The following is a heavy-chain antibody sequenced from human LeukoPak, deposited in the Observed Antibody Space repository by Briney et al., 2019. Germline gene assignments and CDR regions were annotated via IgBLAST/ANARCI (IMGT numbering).Heavy chain of an antibody. V-gene: IGHV1-18*01. CDR1: GYTFTSYG. Sequence: ASVKVSCKASGYTFTSYGISWVRQAPGQGLEWMGWISAYNGNTNYAQKLQGRVTMTTDTSTSTAYMELRSLRSDDTAVYYCARDRCSSTSCYDLGYYYGMDVWGQGTTVTVSS. D-gene: IGHD2-2*01. CDR3: ARDRCSSTSCYDLGYYYGMDV. J-gene: IGHJ6*02. CDR2: ISAYNGNT.